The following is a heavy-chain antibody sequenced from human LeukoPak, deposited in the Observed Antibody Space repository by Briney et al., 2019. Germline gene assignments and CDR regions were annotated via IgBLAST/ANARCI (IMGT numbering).Heavy chain of an antibody. Sequence: GGSLRLSCAASGFTFSRYGMHWVRQAPGKGLEWVTAISYDGSNKYYADSVKGRFTISRDNSKNTLYVQMNSLRAEDTAVYYCARRAGSYSHSYDYWGQGTLVTVSS. J-gene: IGHJ4*02. CDR2: ISYDGSNK. V-gene: IGHV3-30*04. D-gene: IGHD2-15*01. CDR1: GFTFSRYG. CDR3: ARRAGSYSHSYDY.